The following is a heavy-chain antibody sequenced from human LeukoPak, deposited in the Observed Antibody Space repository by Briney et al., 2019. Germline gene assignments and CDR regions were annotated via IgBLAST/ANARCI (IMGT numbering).Heavy chain of an antibody. D-gene: IGHD3-22*01. CDR3: ARDIVGYYDSSGYPQNDY. CDR1: GYTFTSYY. CDR2: INPSGGST. V-gene: IGHV1-46*01. J-gene: IGHJ4*02. Sequence: GASVKVSCKASGYTFTSYYMHWVQQAPGQGLEWMGIINPSGGSTTYAQKFQGRVTMARDTSTSTVYMELSSLRSEDTAVYYRARDIVGYYDSSGYPQNDYWGQGTLVTVSS.